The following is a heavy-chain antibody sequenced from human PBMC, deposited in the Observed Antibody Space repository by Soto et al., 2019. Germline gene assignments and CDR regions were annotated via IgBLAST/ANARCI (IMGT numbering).Heavy chain of an antibody. CDR1: GFTFSNYW. J-gene: IGHJ4*01. D-gene: IGHD3-10*01. CDR3: ARAGSENDN. Sequence: EVQLVESGGGLVQPGGSLRLSCAASGFTFSNYWMTWVRQAPGKGLEWVANIKEDGGERNYVDSLKSRFTISRDNAKNSLYLQMNSLRAEDTAVYYCARAGSENDNWGQGTLVTVSS. V-gene: IGHV3-7*05. CDR2: IKEDGGER.